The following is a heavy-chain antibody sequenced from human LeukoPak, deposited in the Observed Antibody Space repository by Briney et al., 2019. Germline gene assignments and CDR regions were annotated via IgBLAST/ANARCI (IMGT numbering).Heavy chain of an antibody. CDR2: ISAYNGNT. Sequence: ASVKVSCKASGYTFTSYGISWVRQAPGQGLEWMGWISAYNGNTNYAQKLQGRVTMTTDTSTSTAYMELRSLRSDDMAVYYCARGSKSVGYFDWLLRDYYFDYWGQGTLVTVSS. CDR1: GYTFTSYG. J-gene: IGHJ4*02. V-gene: IGHV1-18*03. D-gene: IGHD3-9*01. CDR3: ARGSKSVGYFDWLLRDYYFDY.